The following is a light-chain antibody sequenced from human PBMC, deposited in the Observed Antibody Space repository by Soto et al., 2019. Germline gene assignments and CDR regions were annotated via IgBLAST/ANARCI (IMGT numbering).Light chain of an antibody. CDR1: QSVNSGF. CDR3: QHYGSSPLAIT. Sequence: EIVLTQSPGTLSLSPGERATLSCRASQSVNSGFLAWYQQKPGQAPRLLIYGASSRATGIPDRFSGSGSGTDFTLTISRLEPEDFAVFYCQHYGSSPLAITFGQGTRLEI. J-gene: IGKJ5*01. CDR2: GAS. V-gene: IGKV3-20*01.